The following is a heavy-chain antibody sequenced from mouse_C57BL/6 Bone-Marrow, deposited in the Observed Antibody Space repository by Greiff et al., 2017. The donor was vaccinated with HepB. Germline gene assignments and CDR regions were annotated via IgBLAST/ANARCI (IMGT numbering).Heavy chain of an antibody. J-gene: IGHJ2*01. CDR2: IHPNSGST. CDR1: GYTFTSYW. Sequence: QVQLKQPGAELVKPGASVKLSCKASGYTFTSYWMHWVKQRPGQGLEWIGMIHPNSGSTNYHEKFKSKATLTVDKSSSTAYMQLSSLTSEDSAVYCCARSGSFDYWGQGTTLTVSS. CDR3: ARSGSFDY. V-gene: IGHV1-64*01. D-gene: IGHD3-2*02.